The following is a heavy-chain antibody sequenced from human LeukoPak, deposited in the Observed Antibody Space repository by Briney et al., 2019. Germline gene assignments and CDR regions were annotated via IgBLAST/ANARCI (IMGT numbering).Heavy chain of an antibody. J-gene: IGHJ6*03. D-gene: IGHD5-18*01. CDR1: GYTFTGYS. V-gene: IGHV1-2*02. Sequence: ASLKVSCKASGYTFTGYSMHWVRQAPGHGLEWTGWINPHTGGTNYAQKFQRRVTMTRDTSISTAYMELSRLRADDTAVYYCARAIGEDTAIVHPPYYYYYMDVWGKGTTVTVSS. CDR3: ARAIGEDTAIVHPPYYYYYMDV. CDR2: INPHTGGT.